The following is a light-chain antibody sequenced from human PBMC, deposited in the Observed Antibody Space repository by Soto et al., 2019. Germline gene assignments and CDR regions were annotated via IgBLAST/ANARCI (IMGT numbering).Light chain of an antibody. Sequence: DIVMTQSPDSLAVSLGERATINCKSSQSVLYSSNNKNYLAWYQQKPGQPPKLLIYWASTRESGVPDRFSGSGSGTDFTLTISNLQAEDVAVYYCQQYHTALSWSFGQGTKVEIK. CDR2: WAS. V-gene: IGKV4-1*01. CDR1: QSVLYSSNNKNY. J-gene: IGKJ1*01. CDR3: QQYHTALSWS.